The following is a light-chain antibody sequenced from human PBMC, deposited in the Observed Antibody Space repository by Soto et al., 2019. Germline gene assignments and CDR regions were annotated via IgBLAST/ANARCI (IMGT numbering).Light chain of an antibody. CDR1: SGHSNYA. Sequence: QLVLTQSPSASASLGASVKLTCTLSSGHSNYAIAWHQQQSEKGPRYLMKLNSDGSHSEGDGIPDRFSGSSSGAERYLTISSLQSEDEADYYFQTWGSGIVVFGGGTKLTVL. CDR2: LNSDGSH. J-gene: IGLJ2*01. V-gene: IGLV4-69*01. CDR3: QTWGSGIVV.